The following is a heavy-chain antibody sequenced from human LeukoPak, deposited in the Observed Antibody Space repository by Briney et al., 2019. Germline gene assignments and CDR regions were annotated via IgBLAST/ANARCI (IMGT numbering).Heavy chain of an antibody. J-gene: IGHJ6*03. CDR3: AREEAARRGFYYYYYMDV. Sequence: GGSLRLSCAASGFTFSSYSMNWVRQAPGKGLEWVSSISSSSSYIYYADSVKGRFTISRDNAKNTLYLQMNSLRAEDTAVYYCAREEAARRGFYYYYYMDVWGKGTTVTVSS. V-gene: IGHV3-21*01. D-gene: IGHD6-6*01. CDR2: ISSSSSYI. CDR1: GFTFSSYS.